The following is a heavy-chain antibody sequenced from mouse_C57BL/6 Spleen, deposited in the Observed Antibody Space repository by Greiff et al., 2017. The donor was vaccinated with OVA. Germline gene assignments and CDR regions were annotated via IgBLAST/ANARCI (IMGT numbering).Heavy chain of an antibody. CDR1: GFNIKDDY. V-gene: IGHV14-4*01. CDR2: IDPENGDT. CDR3: TTRQLRLRYYFDY. Sequence: VQLKESGAELVRPGASVKLSCTASGFNIKDDYMHWVKQRPEQGLEWIGWIDPENGDTEYASKFQGKATITADTSSNTAYLQLSSLTSEDTAVYYCTTRQLRLRYYFDYWGQGTTLTVSS. D-gene: IGHD3-2*02. J-gene: IGHJ2*01.